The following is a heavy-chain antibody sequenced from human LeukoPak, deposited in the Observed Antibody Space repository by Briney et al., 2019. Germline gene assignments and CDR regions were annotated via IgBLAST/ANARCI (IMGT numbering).Heavy chain of an antibody. D-gene: IGHD6-25*01. CDR1: GDSIRSYY. J-gene: IGHJ4*02. CDR3: ARHGYSSGVDY. CDR2: IYYSGST. Sequence: SETLSLTCTVSGDSIRSYYWSWIRQPPGKGLEWIGYIYYSGSTKYNPSLKSRVTISVDTSKNQFSLKLSSVTAADTAVYYCARHGYSSGVDYWGQGTLVTVSS. V-gene: IGHV4-59*08.